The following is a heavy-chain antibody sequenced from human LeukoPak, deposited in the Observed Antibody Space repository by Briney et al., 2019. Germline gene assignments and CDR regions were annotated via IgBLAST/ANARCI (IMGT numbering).Heavy chain of an antibody. Sequence: SETLSLTCTVSGGSISSYYWSWIRQPPGKGLEWIGYIYYSGSTNYNPSLKSRVTISVDTSKNQFSLKLSSVTAADTAVYYCASIPYDSSGWWLVDYWGQGTLVTVSS. V-gene: IGHV4-59*01. J-gene: IGHJ4*02. CDR3: ASIPYDSSGWWLVDY. CDR2: IYYSGST. D-gene: IGHD6-19*01. CDR1: GGSISSYY.